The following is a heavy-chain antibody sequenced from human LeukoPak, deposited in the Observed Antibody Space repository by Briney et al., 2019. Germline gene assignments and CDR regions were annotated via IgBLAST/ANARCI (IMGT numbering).Heavy chain of an antibody. CDR3: AKGLRQLGVYYFDY. CDR2: ISWDGGST. J-gene: IGHJ4*02. D-gene: IGHD6-6*01. Sequence: GGSLRLSCAASGFTFSTYNMHWVRQAPGKGLEWVSLISWDGGSTYYADSVKGRFTISRDNSKNSLYLQMNSLRAEDTALYYCAKGLRQLGVYYFDYWGQGTLVTVSS. CDR1: GFTFSTYN. V-gene: IGHV3-43D*03.